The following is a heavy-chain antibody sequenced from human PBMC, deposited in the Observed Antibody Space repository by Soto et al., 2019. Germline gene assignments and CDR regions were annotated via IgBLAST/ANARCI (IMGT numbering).Heavy chain of an antibody. CDR2: IYYSGST. D-gene: IGHD3-22*01. CDR1: GGSISSGGYY. Sequence: SETLSLTCTVSGGSISSGGYYWSWIRQHPGKGLEWIGYIYYSGSTNYNPSLKSRVTISVDTSKNQFSLKLSSVTAADTAVYYCARDWSSGYVAFDIWGQGTMVTVSS. V-gene: IGHV4-31*03. CDR3: ARDWSSGYVAFDI. J-gene: IGHJ3*02.